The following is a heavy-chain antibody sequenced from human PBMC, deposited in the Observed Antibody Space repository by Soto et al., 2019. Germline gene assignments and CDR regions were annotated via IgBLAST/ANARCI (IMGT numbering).Heavy chain of an antibody. CDR3: ARDKITSLFAY. V-gene: IGHV4-34*01. CDR2: INHSGST. D-gene: IGHD3-10*01. Sequence: PSETLSLTCAVYGGSFSAYYWTWIRQPPGTGLEWIGEINHSGSTNYNPSLKSRVTISVDTSKNQFSLKLTSVTAADTAVYYCARDKITSLFAYWAQGTLVTVS. CDR1: GGSFSAYY. J-gene: IGHJ4*02.